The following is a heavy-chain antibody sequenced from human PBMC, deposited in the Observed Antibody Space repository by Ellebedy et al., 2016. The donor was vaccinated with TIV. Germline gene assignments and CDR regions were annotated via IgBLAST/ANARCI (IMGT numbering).Heavy chain of an antibody. J-gene: IGHJ4*02. CDR2: IKFDEIEK. V-gene: IGHV3-7*01. CDR1: GFTFSRYW. D-gene: IGHD3-10*01. Sequence: PGGSLRLSCAASGFTFSRYWMSWLRQAPGKGLEYVAHIKFDEIEKYHANSVKGRFTISRDNARNSLYLQMNSLRAEDTAVYYCARDPLGYYFDYWGQGTLVTVSS. CDR3: ARDPLGYYFDY.